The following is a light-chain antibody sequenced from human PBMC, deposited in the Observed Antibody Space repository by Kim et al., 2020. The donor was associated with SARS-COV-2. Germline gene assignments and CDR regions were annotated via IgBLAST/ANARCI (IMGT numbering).Light chain of an antibody. J-gene: IGLJ3*02. V-gene: IGLV2-14*03. CDR1: TSDVGGYNY. CDR2: DVT. Sequence: GQSITSSCTGSTSDVGGYNYVSWFQHHPDKAPKLMIYDVTKWPSGVSSRFSGSKSGNTASLTISGLQAEDEADYYCSSYTSTYTWVFGGGTQLTVL. CDR3: SSYTSTYTWV.